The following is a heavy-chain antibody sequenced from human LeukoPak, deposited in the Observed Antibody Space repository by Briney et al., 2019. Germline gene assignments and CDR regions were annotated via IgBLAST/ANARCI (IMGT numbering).Heavy chain of an antibody. CDR1: GGSFSGYY. CDR2: INHSGST. V-gene: IGHV4-34*01. Sequence: PSETLSLTCAVYGGSFSGYYWSWIRQPPGKGLEWIGEINHSGSTNYNPSLKSRVTISVDTSKNQFSLKLSSVTAADTAVYYCATPNSGWYHQFDYWGQGTLVTVSS. D-gene: IGHD6-19*01. CDR3: ATPNSGWYHQFDY. J-gene: IGHJ4*02.